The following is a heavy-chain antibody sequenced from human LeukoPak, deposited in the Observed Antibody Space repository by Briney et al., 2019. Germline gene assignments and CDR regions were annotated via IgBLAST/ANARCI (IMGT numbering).Heavy chain of an antibody. V-gene: IGHV4-4*07. CDR3: ARDARDGSGPKPYYMDV. D-gene: IGHD3-10*01. Sequence: SETLSLTCTVPGGSISSYYWSWIRQPAGKGLEWIGRIYTRATTNYNPSLKSRVTISVDKSKNQFSLKLSSVTAADTAVYYCARDARDGSGPKPYYMDVWGKGTTHTVSS. CDR2: IYTRATT. CDR1: GGSISSYY. J-gene: IGHJ6*03.